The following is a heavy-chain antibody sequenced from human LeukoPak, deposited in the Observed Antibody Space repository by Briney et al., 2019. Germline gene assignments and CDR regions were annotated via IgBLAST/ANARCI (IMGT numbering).Heavy chain of an antibody. J-gene: IGHJ4*02. CDR3: AKDYAVASIDY. D-gene: IGHD3-16*01. V-gene: IGHV3-23*01. CDR2: ISRSGEST. CDR1: GFTLRSYA. Sequence: GGSLRLSCVGSGFTLRSYAMSWIRQAPGKGLEWVSSISRSGESTFYADSVRGRFTISRDNSKNTVSLQMESLRAEDTALYYCAKDYAVASIDYWGQGTLVTVSS.